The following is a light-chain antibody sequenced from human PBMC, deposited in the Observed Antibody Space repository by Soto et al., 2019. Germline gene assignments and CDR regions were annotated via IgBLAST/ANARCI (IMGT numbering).Light chain of an antibody. J-gene: IGKJ1*01. CDR3: QQYYSTPWT. V-gene: IGKV4-1*01. CDR2: WAS. CDR1: QNVLYSSNKNY. Sequence: DIVMTQSPDSLAVSLGERATINCTSSQNVLYSSNKNYLAWFQQKPGQPPKLLIYWASTRESGVPDRFSGSGSGTDFTLPVSSPQAEDVAVYYCQQYYSTPWTFGQGTKVEIK.